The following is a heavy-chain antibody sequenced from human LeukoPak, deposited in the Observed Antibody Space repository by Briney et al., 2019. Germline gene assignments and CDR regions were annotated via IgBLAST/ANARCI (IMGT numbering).Heavy chain of an antibody. CDR2: ISSSSSTI. Sequence: PGGSLRLSCAASGFTFSSYSMNWVRQAPGKWLEWVSYISSSSSTIYYADSVKGRFTISRDNAKNSLYLQMNSLRADDTAVYYCARGGGTYSGDYWGQGTLVTVSS. D-gene: IGHD2-15*01. CDR3: ARGGGTYSGDY. J-gene: IGHJ4*02. CDR1: GFTFSSYS. V-gene: IGHV3-48*01.